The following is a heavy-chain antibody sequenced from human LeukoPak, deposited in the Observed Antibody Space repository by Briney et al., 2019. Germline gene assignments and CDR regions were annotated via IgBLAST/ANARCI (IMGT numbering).Heavy chain of an antibody. Sequence: SETLSLTCAVYGGSFSGYYWSWIRQPPGKGLEWIGEINHSGSTNYNPSLKSRVTISVDTSKNQFSLKLSSVTAADTAVYYCARAQRVAAAGVFDHWAQGPLVTVSS. D-gene: IGHD6-13*01. CDR1: GGSFSGYY. CDR2: INHSGST. J-gene: IGHJ4*02. V-gene: IGHV4-34*01. CDR3: ARAQRVAAAGVFDH.